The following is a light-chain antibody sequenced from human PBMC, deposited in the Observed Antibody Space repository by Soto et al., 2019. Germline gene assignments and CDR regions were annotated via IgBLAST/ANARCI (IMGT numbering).Light chain of an antibody. CDR1: NSNIGGNS. CDR2: NNS. V-gene: IGLV1-44*01. J-gene: IGLJ3*02. Sequence: QLVLTQAPSASGTPGQRVTISCSGSNSNIGGNSVSWYHHLPGTAPKLLIFNNSQRPSGVPDRFSGSKSGTSASLAISGLQSEDVADYYCASWDDSLNGHWVFGGGTKLTVL. CDR3: ASWDDSLNGHWV.